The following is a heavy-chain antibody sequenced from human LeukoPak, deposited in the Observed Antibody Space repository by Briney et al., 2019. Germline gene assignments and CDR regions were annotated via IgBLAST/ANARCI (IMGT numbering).Heavy chain of an antibody. CDR3: VRIPNSANFPNWFDP. Sequence: PGGSLRLSCAASGFTFSSSTMNWVRRAPGKGLDWVSSISSGTDYIYYADSVKGRFTISRDNAKNSLYLQMNSLRAEDTAVYYCVRIPNSANFPNWFDPWGQGTLVTVSS. J-gene: IGHJ5*02. D-gene: IGHD4/OR15-4a*01. CDR1: GFTFSSST. CDR2: ISSGTDYI. V-gene: IGHV3-21*01.